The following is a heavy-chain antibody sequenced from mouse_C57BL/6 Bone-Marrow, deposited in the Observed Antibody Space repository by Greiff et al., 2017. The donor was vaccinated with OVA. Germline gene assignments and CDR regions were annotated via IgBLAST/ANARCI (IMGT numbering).Heavy chain of an antibody. Sequence: QVQLKQPGAELVKPGASVKLSCKASGYTFTSYWMHWVKQRPGQGLEWIGMIHPNSGSTNYNEKFKSKATLTVDKSSSTAYMQLSSLTSEDSAVYYCAREGWLLRGWYFDVWGTGTTVTVSS. D-gene: IGHD2-3*01. CDR3: AREGWLLRGWYFDV. J-gene: IGHJ1*03. V-gene: IGHV1-64*01. CDR1: GYTFTSYW. CDR2: IHPNSGST.